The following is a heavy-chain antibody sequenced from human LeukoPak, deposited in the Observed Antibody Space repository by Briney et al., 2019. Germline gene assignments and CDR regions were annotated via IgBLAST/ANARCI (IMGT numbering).Heavy chain of an antibody. CDR3: ARDGGGYENA. J-gene: IGHJ1*01. V-gene: IGHV3-66*01. CDR2: IYSGGST. CDR1: GFSVSSNY. D-gene: IGHD5-18*01. Sequence: GGSLRLSCVASGFSVSSNYMSWVRQAPGKGLEWVSVIYSGGSTYYADSVKGRFTISRDNAKNSLYLQMNSLRAEDTAVYYCARDGGGYENAWGQGTLVTVSS.